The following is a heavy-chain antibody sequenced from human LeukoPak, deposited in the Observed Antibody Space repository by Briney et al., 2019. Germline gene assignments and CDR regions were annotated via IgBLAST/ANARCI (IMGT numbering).Heavy chain of an antibody. Sequence: PGGSLRLSCAASGFTFSSYEMNWVRQAPGKGLEWVSYISSSGSTIYYADSVKGRFTISRDNAKNSLYLQTNSLRAEDTAVYYCARDNLKGTVVYGMDVWGQGTTVTVSS. D-gene: IGHD1-14*01. V-gene: IGHV3-48*03. CDR1: GFTFSSYE. CDR3: ARDNLKGTVVYGMDV. CDR2: ISSSGSTI. J-gene: IGHJ6*02.